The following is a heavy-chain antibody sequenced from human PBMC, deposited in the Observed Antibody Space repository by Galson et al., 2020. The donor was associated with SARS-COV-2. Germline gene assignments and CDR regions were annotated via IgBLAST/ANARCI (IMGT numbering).Heavy chain of an antibody. CDR3: ARVQLWFGGLNPEFDY. CDR2: IRYDGSNK. D-gene: IGHD3-10*01. V-gene: IGHV3-33*01. Sequence: GGSLRLSCAASGFPFSSYGMHWVRQAPGKGLEWVAVIRYDGSNKYYADPVKGRFTISRDNSKNTLYLQMNSLRAEDTAGYYCARVQLWFGGLNPEFDYWGQLTLVTVSS. CDR1: GFPFSSYG. J-gene: IGHJ4*02.